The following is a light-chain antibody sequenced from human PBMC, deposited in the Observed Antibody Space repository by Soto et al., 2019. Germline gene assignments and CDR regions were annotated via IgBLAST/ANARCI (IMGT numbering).Light chain of an antibody. Sequence: QSVLTPPPSASGTPGQRVTISCSGSRSNIGSNSVNWYQQLPGTAPQLLMYSSNQRPSGVPDRFSGSKSGTSASLAISGLHSEDEADYYCAAWDDSLNGVVFGGGTKLTVL. J-gene: IGLJ2*01. CDR2: SSN. V-gene: IGLV1-44*01. CDR3: AAWDDSLNGVV. CDR1: RSNIGSNS.